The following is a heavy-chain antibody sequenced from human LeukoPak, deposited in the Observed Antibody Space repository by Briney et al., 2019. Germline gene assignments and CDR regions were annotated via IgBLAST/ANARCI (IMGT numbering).Heavy chain of an antibody. CDR3: AREGSWYEFDY. Sequence: PSQTLSLTCTVSGGSISSGGYFWTWIRQRPGKGLEWIGNIYYSGSTYYNPSLQSRFTISVDTSKNHFPLKLSSVTAADTAVYTCAREGSWYEFDYWGQGTLVTVSS. J-gene: IGHJ4*02. CDR1: GGSISSGGYF. D-gene: IGHD6-13*01. CDR2: IYYSGST. V-gene: IGHV4-31*03.